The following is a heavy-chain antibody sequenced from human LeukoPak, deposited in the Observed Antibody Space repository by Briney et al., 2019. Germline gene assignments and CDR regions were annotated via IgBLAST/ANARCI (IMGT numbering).Heavy chain of an antibody. CDR3: ARQDTTSGTYYRRRTWFDP. CDR2: INHSGST. Sequence: PSETLSLTCAVYGGSFSGYYWSWIRQPPGRGLEWIGEINHSGSTNYNPSLKSRVTISVETSKSQFSLKLNSVTAADTAVYYCARQDTTSGTYYRRRTWFDPWGQGTLVTVSS. D-gene: IGHD3-10*01. CDR1: GGSFSGYY. J-gene: IGHJ5*02. V-gene: IGHV4-34*01.